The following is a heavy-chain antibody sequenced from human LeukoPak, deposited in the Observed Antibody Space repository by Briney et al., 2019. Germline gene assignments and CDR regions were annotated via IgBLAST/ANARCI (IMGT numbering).Heavy chain of an antibody. V-gene: IGHV3-21*01. CDR1: GFIFSSYS. CDR2: ITSSSSSI. J-gene: IGHJ4*02. D-gene: IGHD4/OR15-4a*01. CDR3: ARDLAWGAY. Sequence: GGSLRLSCAASGFIFSSYSMSWVRQAPGKGLEWVSSITSSSSSIYSADSVKGRLTISRDNAKNSLYLEMNGLRDEDTAVYYCARDLAWGAYWGQGTLVTVSS.